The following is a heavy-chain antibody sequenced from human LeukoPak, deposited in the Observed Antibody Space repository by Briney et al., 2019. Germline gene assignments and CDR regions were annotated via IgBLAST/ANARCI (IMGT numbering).Heavy chain of an antibody. D-gene: IGHD3-22*01. CDR2: IYNSGST. CDR1: GGSISSGDYY. CDR3: AGVTYYYDSSGLELRQNFYFDY. V-gene: IGHV4-30-4*01. J-gene: IGHJ4*02. Sequence: SETLSLTCTVSGGSISSGDYYWSWIRQPPGKGLEWTGYIYNSGSTYYNPSLKSRVTISVDTSKNQFSLKLSSVTAADTAVYYCAGVTYYYDSSGLELRQNFYFDYWGQGTLVTVSS.